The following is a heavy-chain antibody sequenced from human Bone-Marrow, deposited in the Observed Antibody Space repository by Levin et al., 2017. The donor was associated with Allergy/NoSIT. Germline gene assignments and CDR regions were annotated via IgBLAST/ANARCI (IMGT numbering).Heavy chain of an antibody. J-gene: IGHJ6*02. CDR2: ISYDGNSK. D-gene: IGHD1-26*01. CDR3: AKGSGSDSDDGTDV. Sequence: PGGSLRLSCADSGFTLSYYAIHWVRQAPGEGLEWMAVISYDGNSKYYADSVKGRFTISRDNSQNTVYLQMNSLRVEDTAVYYCAKGSGSDSDDGTDVWGQGTTVTVSS. V-gene: IGHV3-30*04. CDR1: GFTLSYYA.